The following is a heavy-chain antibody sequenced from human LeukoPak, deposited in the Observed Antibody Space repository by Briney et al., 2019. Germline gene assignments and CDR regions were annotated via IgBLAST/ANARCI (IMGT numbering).Heavy chain of an antibody. V-gene: IGHV4-59*08. J-gene: IGHJ3*01. D-gene: IGHD7-27*01. Sequence: SETLSLTCTVSGGSISSYYWCWIRQPPGKGLEWMGYIYYSGSTNYNPSLKSRVTISVDTSKNQFSLKLSSVTAADTAVYYCARHLWINWGSGVGAFDFWGQGTMVAVSS. CDR1: GGSISSYY. CDR2: IYYSGST. CDR3: ARHLWINWGSGVGAFDF.